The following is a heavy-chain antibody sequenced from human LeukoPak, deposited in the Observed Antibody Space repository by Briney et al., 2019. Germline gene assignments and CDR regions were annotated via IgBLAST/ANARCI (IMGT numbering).Heavy chain of an antibody. J-gene: IGHJ6*03. CDR1: GYSISSGYY. V-gene: IGHV4-38-2*02. Sequence: PSETLSLTCTVSGYSISSGYYWGWIRQPPGKGLEWIGTIYHSGSTYYNPSLKSRVTISVDTSKNQFSLKLSSVTAADTAVYYCARVTTYYYDSSGFYYYYYYMDVWGKGTTVTVSS. CDR3: ARVTTYYYDSSGFYYYYYYMDV. CDR2: IYHSGST. D-gene: IGHD3-22*01.